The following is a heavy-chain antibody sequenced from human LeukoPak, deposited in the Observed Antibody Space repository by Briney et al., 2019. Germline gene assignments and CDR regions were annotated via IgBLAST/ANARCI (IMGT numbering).Heavy chain of an antibody. CDR3: ARVSTYFGVVTDFDY. J-gene: IGHJ4*02. Sequence: ASVKVSCKASGGTFSSYAISWVRQATGQGLEWMGWMNPNSGNTGYAQKFQGRVTMTRNTSISTAYVELSSLRSEDTAVHYCARVSTYFGVVTDFDYWGQGTLVTVSS. CDR2: MNPNSGNT. D-gene: IGHD3-3*01. CDR1: GGTFSSYA. V-gene: IGHV1-8*02.